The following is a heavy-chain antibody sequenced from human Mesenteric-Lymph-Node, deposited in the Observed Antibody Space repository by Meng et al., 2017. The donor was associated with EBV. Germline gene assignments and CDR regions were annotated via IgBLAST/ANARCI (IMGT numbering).Heavy chain of an antibody. CDR3: ARDGRGYCGYSDCYVPGDY. CDR2: INPSGGST. J-gene: IGHJ4*02. CDR1: GYTFTSYY. V-gene: IGHV1-46*01. Sequence: QGQLVQAGGEVRKPGASVKVSCKASGYTFTSYYVHWVRQAPGQGPEWMGMINPSGGSTTYAQNFQGRVTMTRDTSTTTVSMELSSLTSEDTAVYYCARDGRGYCGYSDCYVPGDYWGQGTLVTVSS. D-gene: IGHD2-15*01.